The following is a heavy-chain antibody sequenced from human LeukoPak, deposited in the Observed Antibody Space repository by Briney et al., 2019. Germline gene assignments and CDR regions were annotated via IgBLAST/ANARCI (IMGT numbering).Heavy chain of an antibody. CDR1: GYTFTSYY. D-gene: IGHD3-3*01. V-gene: IGHV1-46*01. Sequence: ASVKVSCKASGYTFTSYYMHWVRQAPGQGLEWMGIINPSGGSTSYAQKFQGRVTMTRNTSISTAYMELSSLRSEDTAVYYCARGRSFGVVIKDYWGQGTLVTVSS. J-gene: IGHJ4*02. CDR3: ARGRSFGVVIKDY. CDR2: INPSGGST.